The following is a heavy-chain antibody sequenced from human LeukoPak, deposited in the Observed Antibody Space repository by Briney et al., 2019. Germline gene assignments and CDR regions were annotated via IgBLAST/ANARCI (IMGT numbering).Heavy chain of an antibody. V-gene: IGHV4-4*02. CDR1: GGSISSSNW. D-gene: IGHD5-18*01. CDR2: IYHSGST. J-gene: IGHJ4*02. Sequence: PSGTLSLTCAVSGGSISSSNWWSWVRQPPGKGLEWIGEIYHSGSTNYNPSLKSRVTISVDKSKNQFSLKLSSMTAADTAVYYCARDDKEWIQLWSYYFDYWGQGTLVTVSS. CDR3: ARDDKEWIQLWSYYFDY.